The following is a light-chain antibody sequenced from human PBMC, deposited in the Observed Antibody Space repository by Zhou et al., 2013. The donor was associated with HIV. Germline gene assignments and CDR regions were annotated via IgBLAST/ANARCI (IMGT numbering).Light chain of an antibody. CDR3: QQLNS. CDR2: AAS. J-gene: IGKJ3*01. V-gene: IGKV1-8*01. Sequence: AIRITQSPSSLSASTGDRVTITCRASQGISSYLAWYQQKPGKAPKLLIYAASSLHTGVPSRFSGSRSGTEFTLTITSLQPEDFATYYCQQLNSFGPGTKLDIK. CDR1: QGISSY.